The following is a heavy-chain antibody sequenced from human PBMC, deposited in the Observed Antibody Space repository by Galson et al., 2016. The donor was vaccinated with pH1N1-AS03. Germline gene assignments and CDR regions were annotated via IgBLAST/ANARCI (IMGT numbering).Heavy chain of an antibody. CDR3: AAGDYVAASFDN. V-gene: IGHV3-30-3*01. J-gene: IGHJ4*02. Sequence: SLRLSCAASGLIFSSSAMHWVRQAPGKGLEWVAVMSYDGGNEYYADAVKGRFTISRDHSRNTLYLQMNSLRVEDTAEYYCAAGDYVAASFDNWGQGTLVTVSS. CDR2: MSYDGGNE. CDR1: GLIFSSSA. D-gene: IGHD3-16*01.